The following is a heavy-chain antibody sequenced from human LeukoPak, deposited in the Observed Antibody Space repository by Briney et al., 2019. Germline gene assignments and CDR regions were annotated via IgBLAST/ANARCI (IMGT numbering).Heavy chain of an antibody. Sequence: GGSLRLSCAASGFTFSSYWMSWVRQAPGKGLEWVSVIYSGGSTYYADSVKGRFTISRDNSKNTLYLQMTSLRAEDTAVYYCARGRGYSGYSHWGQGTLVTVSS. J-gene: IGHJ4*02. CDR2: IYSGGST. V-gene: IGHV3-53*01. D-gene: IGHD5-12*01. CDR3: ARGRGYSGYSH. CDR1: GFTFSSYW.